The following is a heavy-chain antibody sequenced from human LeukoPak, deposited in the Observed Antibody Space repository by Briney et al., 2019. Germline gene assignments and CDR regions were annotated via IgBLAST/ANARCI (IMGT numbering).Heavy chain of an antibody. J-gene: IGHJ6*02. D-gene: IGHD3-22*01. V-gene: IGHV3-66*02. CDR3: ARDRANYDSSIYYYYYYGMDV. CDR1: GFIVSSNY. CDR2: IYSGGRT. Sequence: GGSLRLSCEASGFIVSSNYMSWVRQAPGKGLEWVSVIYSGGRTYYADSVKGRFTTSRDNSKNTLYLQMNSPRAEDTAVYYCARDRANYDSSIYYYYYYGMDVWGQGTTVTVSS.